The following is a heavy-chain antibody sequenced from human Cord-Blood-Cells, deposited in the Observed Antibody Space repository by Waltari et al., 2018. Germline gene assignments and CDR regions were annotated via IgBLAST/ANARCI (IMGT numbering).Heavy chain of an antibody. D-gene: IGHD3-22*01. V-gene: IGHV4-39*01. Sequence: TCTVSGGSISSSSYYWGWIRQPPGKGLEWIGSIYYSGSTYYNPSLKSRVTISVDTSKNQFSLKLSSVTAADTAVYYCARIPYLSSGYYYYYYYGMDVWGQGTTVTVSS. CDR2: IYYSGST. CDR3: ARIPYLSSGYYYYYYYGMDV. J-gene: IGHJ6*02. CDR1: GGSISSSSYY.